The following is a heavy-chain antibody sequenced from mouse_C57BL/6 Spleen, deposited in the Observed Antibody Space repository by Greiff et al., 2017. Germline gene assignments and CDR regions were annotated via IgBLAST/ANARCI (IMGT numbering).Heavy chain of an antibody. J-gene: IGHJ1*03. CDR1: GFTFSDYY. CDR3: ARLYYYGSWYFDV. Sequence: EVKVEESEGGLVQPGSSMKLSCTASGFTFSDYYMAWVRQVPEKGLEWVANINYDGSSTYYLDSLKSRFIISRDNAKNILYLQMSSLKSEDTATYYCARLYYYGSWYFDVWGTGTTVTVSS. V-gene: IGHV5-16*01. CDR2: INYDGSST. D-gene: IGHD1-1*01.